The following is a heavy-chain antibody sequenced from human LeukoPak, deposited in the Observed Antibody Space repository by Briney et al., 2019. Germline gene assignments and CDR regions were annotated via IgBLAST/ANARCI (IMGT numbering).Heavy chain of an antibody. CDR3: ARIEGSTFDY. CDR2: IYPGDSET. V-gene: IGHV5-51*01. J-gene: IGHJ4*02. CDR1: GYGFTDYW. Sequence: GESLKISCKASGYGFTDYWIGWVRQMPGKGLEWMGIIYPGDSETKYRPSLQGQVTISVDKSINTAYLQWSSLKASDTAVYYCARIEGSTFDYWGQGTLVTVSS.